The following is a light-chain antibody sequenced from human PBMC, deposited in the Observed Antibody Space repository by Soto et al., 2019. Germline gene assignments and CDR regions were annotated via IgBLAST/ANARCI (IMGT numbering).Light chain of an antibody. CDR2: GAS. CDR3: HQYGSSPWT. J-gene: IGKJ1*01. Sequence: EIVLTQSPGTLSLSPGERAALSCRASQSVRSDYLAWYQQKPGQAPRLLIYGASSRATDISDRFSGSGSGTDFTLTINRLEPEDFAVYYCHQYGSSPWTFGQGTKVEIK. CDR1: QSVRSDY. V-gene: IGKV3-20*01.